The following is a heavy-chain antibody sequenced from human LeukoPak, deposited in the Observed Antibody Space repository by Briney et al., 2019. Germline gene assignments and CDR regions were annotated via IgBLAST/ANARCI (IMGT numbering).Heavy chain of an antibody. J-gene: IGHJ4*02. CDR3: ARASGAGLWLNYFDY. CDR1: GFTFSSYA. CDR2: ISSNGGST. Sequence: GGSLRLSCAASGFTFSSYAMHWVRQAPGKGLEYVSAISSNGGSTYYANSVKGRFTISRDNSKNTLYLQMGSLRAEDMAVYYCARASGAGLWLNYFDYWGQGTLVTVSS. V-gene: IGHV3-64*01. D-gene: IGHD5-18*01.